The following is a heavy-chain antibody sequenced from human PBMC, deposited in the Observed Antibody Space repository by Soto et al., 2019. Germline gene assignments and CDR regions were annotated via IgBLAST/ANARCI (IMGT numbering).Heavy chain of an antibody. CDR1: GGSISSYD. V-gene: IGHV4-59*07. Sequence: XDALSLTSNVAGGSISSYDWIWIRQPPGKGLDCIGYIYYSGSTNYNPSLKSRVTISVDTSKNQFSLKLSSVTAADTAVYYCARVGFWRGLLFSPWGQGTLVT. CDR3: ARVGFWRGLLFSP. D-gene: IGHD3-3*01. CDR2: IYYSGST. J-gene: IGHJ5*02.